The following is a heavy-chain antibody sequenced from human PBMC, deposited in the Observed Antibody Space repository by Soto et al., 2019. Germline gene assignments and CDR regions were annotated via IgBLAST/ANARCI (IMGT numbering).Heavy chain of an antibody. D-gene: IGHD3-22*01. Sequence: ASVKVSCKASGGTFSSYAISWVRQAPGQGLEWMGGIIPIFGTANYAQKFQGRVTITADESTSTAYMELSSLRSEDTAVYYCAREAYYDSSGYYYLGAFDIWGQGTMVTVSS. J-gene: IGHJ3*02. CDR3: AREAYYDSSGYYYLGAFDI. V-gene: IGHV1-69*13. CDR2: IIPIFGTA. CDR1: GGTFSSYA.